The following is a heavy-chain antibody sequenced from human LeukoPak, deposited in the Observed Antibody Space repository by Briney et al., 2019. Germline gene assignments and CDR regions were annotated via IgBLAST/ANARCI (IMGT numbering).Heavy chain of an antibody. Sequence: SETLSLTCTVSGGSISSYYWSWIRQPPGKGLEWIGYIYYSGSTNYNPSLKSRVTISVDTSKNQFSLKLSSVTAADMAVYYCARRGEVGASLDYWGQGTLVTVSS. CDR2: IYYSGST. D-gene: IGHD1-26*01. CDR1: GGSISSYY. CDR3: ARRGEVGASLDY. J-gene: IGHJ4*02. V-gene: IGHV4-59*08.